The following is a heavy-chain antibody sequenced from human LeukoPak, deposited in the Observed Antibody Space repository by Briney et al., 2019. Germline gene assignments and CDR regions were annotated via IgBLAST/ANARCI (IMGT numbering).Heavy chain of an antibody. D-gene: IGHD6-13*01. Sequence: GGSLRLSCAASGFTFSSYSMNWVRQAPGKGLEWVSYISIISISGSTIYYADSVKGRFTISRDNAKNSLYLQMNSLRDEDTAVYYCVRDNPRQQGFAYWGQGTLVTVSS. J-gene: IGHJ4*02. CDR2: ISIISISGSTI. CDR3: VRDNPRQQGFAY. CDR1: GFTFSSYS. V-gene: IGHV3-48*02.